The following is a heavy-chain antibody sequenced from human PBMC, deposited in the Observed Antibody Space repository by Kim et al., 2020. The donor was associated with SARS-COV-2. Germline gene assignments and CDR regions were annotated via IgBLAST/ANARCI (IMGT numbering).Heavy chain of an antibody. D-gene: IGHD3-22*01. J-gene: IGHJ4*02. CDR1: GFTFSSYG. CDR3: AKDGLPLVVVTAGDFDY. Sequence: GGSLRLSCAASGFTFSSYGMHWVRQAPGKGLEWVAVISYDGSNKYYADSVKGRFTISRDNSKNTLYLQMNSLRAEDTAVYYCAKDGLPLVVVTAGDFDYWGQGTLVTVSS. CDR2: ISYDGSNK. V-gene: IGHV3-30*18.